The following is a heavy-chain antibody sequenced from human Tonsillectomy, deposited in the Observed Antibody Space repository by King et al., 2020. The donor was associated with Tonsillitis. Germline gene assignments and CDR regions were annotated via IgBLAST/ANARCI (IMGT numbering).Heavy chain of an antibody. CDR3: TRVHWAYYDSSGYYLDY. V-gene: IGHV3-49*03. Sequence: VQLVESGGGLVQPGRSLRLSCTGSGFPFGDFALSWFRQGPGKGLEWVGFIRTKAYGGTTEYAASVKGRFTISRDDSKSIAHLQMNSLKTEDTAMYFCTRVHWAYYDSSGYYLDYWGQGTLVTVSS. J-gene: IGHJ4*02. D-gene: IGHD3-22*01. CDR1: GFPFGDFA. CDR2: IRTKAYGGTT.